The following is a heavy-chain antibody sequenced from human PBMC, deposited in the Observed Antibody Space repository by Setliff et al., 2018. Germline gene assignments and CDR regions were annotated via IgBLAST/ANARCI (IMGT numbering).Heavy chain of an antibody. Sequence: ASVNVSCKASGYTFTGYYMYWVRQAPGQGLEWMGRINPNSGGTNYAQKFQGRVTMTRDTSISTVYMELSRLRSDDTAVYYCARGALYYDSSGYYPDYWGQGTLVTVSS. J-gene: IGHJ4*02. CDR3: ARGALYYDSSGYYPDY. CDR1: GYTFTGYY. V-gene: IGHV1-2*06. CDR2: INPNSGGT. D-gene: IGHD3-22*01.